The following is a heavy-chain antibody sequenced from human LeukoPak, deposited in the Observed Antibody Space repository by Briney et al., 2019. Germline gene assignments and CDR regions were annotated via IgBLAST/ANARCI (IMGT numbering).Heavy chain of an antibody. D-gene: IGHD5-18*01. CDR1: GFTFSSYG. V-gene: IGHV3-30*02. Sequence: GGSLRLSCAASGFTFSSYGMHWVRQAPGKGLEWVAFIRYDGSNKYYADSVKGRFTISRDNSKNTLYLQMNSLRAEDTAVYYCAKDKGYSYGYHFDYWGQGTLVTVSS. J-gene: IGHJ4*02. CDR3: AKDKGYSYGYHFDY. CDR2: IRYDGSNK.